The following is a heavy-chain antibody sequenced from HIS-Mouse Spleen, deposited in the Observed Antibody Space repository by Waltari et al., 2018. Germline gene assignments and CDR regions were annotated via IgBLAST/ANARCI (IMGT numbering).Heavy chain of an antibody. Sequence: QLQLQESGPGLVKPSETLSLTCTVSGGSISSSSYYWGWIRQPPGKGREWIGSRYYSGSTYYNPSLIRRVTISVDTSKNPFSLKLSSVTAADTAVYYCAREIPYSSSWYDWYFDLWGRGTLVTVSS. J-gene: IGHJ2*01. CDR3: AREIPYSSSWYDWYFDL. CDR1: GGSISSSSYY. CDR2: RYYSGST. D-gene: IGHD6-13*01. V-gene: IGHV4-39*07.